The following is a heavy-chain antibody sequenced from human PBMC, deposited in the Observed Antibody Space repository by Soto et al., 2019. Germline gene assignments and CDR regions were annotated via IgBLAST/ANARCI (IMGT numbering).Heavy chain of an antibody. Sequence: QVQLVQSGAEVKKPGSSLKVSCKVFGETLNSNPIGWVRQAPGQGLEWVGGIVSLSDRTNYAPELQGRVTVTADGSTSTVYMELSNLKSDDTAVYYCARKSGRDCHSGGGCFSLDVWGQGRLITVSS. J-gene: IGHJ4*02. V-gene: IGHV1-69*01. CDR1: GETLNSNP. CDR2: IVSLSDRT. D-gene: IGHD2-15*01. CDR3: ARKSGRDCHSGGGCFSLDV.